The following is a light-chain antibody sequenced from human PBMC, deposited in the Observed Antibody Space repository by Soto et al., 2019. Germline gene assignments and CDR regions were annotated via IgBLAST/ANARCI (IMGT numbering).Light chain of an antibody. Sequence: DIVMTQSPDSLAVSLGERATINCKSSQSVLYNSNSKNYLAWYQQKAGQPPKLLIYWASTRESGVPDRFSGSGSGTDFTLTISSLQAEDVAVYYCQQYYSTPLTFGGGTKVEIK. CDR1: QSVLYNSNSKNY. CDR2: WAS. CDR3: QQYYSTPLT. J-gene: IGKJ4*01. V-gene: IGKV4-1*01.